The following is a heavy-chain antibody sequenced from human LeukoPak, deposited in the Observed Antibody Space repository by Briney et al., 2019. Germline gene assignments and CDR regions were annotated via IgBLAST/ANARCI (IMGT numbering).Heavy chain of an antibody. Sequence: GGSLRLSCAVSGLTFTNFKMNWVRQAPGKGLEWVSYISGSGRTTFYADSVKGRFTISRDNAKNSLYLQMSSLRVEDTAVYYCAREVAVADPLPSLWGQETLVTVSS. V-gene: IGHV3-48*03. CDR2: ISGSGRTT. CDR1: GLTFTNFK. D-gene: IGHD6-19*01. CDR3: AREVAVADPLPSL. J-gene: IGHJ4*02.